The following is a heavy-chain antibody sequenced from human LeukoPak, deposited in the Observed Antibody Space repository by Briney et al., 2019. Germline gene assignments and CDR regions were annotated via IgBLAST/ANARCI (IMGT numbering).Heavy chain of an antibody. CDR3: ARESRITIFGVVTPDYKYGMDV. CDR2: ISAYNGNT. J-gene: IGHJ6*02. D-gene: IGHD3-3*01. Sequence: ASVKVSCKASGYTFASYGISWVRQAPGQGLEWMGWISAYNGNTNYARKFQDRVTMTTDTSTSTAYMEVRSLRSDDTAVYYCARESRITIFGVVTPDYKYGMDVWGQGTTVIVSS. CDR1: GYTFASYG. V-gene: IGHV1-18*01.